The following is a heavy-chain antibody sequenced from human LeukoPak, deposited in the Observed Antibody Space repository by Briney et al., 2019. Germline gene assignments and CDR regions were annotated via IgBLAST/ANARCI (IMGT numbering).Heavy chain of an antibody. J-gene: IGHJ5*02. CDR3: AKAAIMAPMNADWFDP. CDR1: GYTFTNYE. V-gene: IGHV1-8*01. CDR2: MNPKSGNT. Sequence: GASVKVSCKASGYTFTNYEINWVRQATGQGLEWMEWMNPKSGNTAYAQRFQGRVSMTWDTSIGTAYLELSSLTSDDTAVYYCAKAAIMAPMNADWFDPWGQGTLVTVSS. D-gene: IGHD5-12*01.